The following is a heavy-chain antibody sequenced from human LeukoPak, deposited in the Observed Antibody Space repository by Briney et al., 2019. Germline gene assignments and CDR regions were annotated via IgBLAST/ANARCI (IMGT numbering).Heavy chain of an antibody. CDR1: GFTFSSYG. CDR2: IWYDGSNK. J-gene: IGHJ4*02. CDR3: AREDKEWELDY. V-gene: IGHV3-33*01. Sequence: GRSLRLSCAASGFTFSSYGMHWVRQAPGKGLEWVAVIWYDGSNKYYADSVKGRFTIPRDNSKNTLYLQMNSLRAEDTAVYYCAREDKEWELDYWGQGTLVSVSS. D-gene: IGHD1-26*01.